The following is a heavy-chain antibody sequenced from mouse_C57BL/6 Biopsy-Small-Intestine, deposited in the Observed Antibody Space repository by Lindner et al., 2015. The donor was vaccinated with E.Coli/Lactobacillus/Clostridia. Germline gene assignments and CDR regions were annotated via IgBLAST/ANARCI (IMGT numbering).Heavy chain of an antibody. Sequence: VQLQESGAELVRPGASVTLSCKASGYTFTDYEMHWVKQTPVHGLEWIGGIDPETGGTAYNQKFKDKAILTADKSSSTAYMEVRSLTSEDSAVYYCTRDDGSRAWFAYWGQGTLVTVSA. V-gene: IGHV1-15*01. CDR3: TRDDGSRAWFAY. CDR2: IDPETGGT. D-gene: IGHD2-3*01. J-gene: IGHJ3*01. CDR1: GYTFTDYE.